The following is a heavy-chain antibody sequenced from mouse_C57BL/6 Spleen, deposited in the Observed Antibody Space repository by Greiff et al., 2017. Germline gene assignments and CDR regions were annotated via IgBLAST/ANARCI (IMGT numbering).Heavy chain of an antibody. D-gene: IGHD1-1*01. CDR3: TTGGSSY. J-gene: IGHJ2*01. V-gene: IGHV14-4*01. CDR2: IDPENGDT. CDR1: GFNIKDDY. Sequence: VQLQQSGAELVRPGASVKLSCTASGFNIKDDYMHWVKQRPEQGLEWIGWIDPENGDTAYASKFQGKATITADTSSNTAYLQLSSLTSEDTAVYYCTTGGSSYWGQGTTLTVSS.